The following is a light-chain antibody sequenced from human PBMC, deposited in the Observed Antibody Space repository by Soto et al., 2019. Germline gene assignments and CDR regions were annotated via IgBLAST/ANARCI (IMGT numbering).Light chain of an antibody. J-gene: IGLJ1*01. CDR2: SYN. Sequence: QSVLTQPPSASGTPGQRVTISCSGSSSNIGGNSVSWYQQVPGPAPKLLIYSYNQRPSGVPDRFSGSKSGTSASLAISGLQSEDEADYYCATWDDSLTCYVFAPGTKVTVL. CDR1: SSNIGGNS. CDR3: ATWDDSLTCYV. V-gene: IGLV1-44*01.